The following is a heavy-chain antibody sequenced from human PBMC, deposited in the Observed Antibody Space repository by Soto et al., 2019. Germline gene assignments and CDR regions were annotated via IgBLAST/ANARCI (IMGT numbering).Heavy chain of an antibody. Sequence: SVKVSCKASGGTFSSYAICWVRQAPGQGLEWMGGIIPIFGTANYAQKFQGRVTITADKSTSTAYMELSSLRSEDTAVYYCADTYYDFWSGYSYYYYYGMDVWGQGTTVTVSS. CDR3: ADTYYDFWSGYSYYYYYGMDV. CDR1: GGTFSSYA. V-gene: IGHV1-69*06. D-gene: IGHD3-3*01. CDR2: IIPIFGTA. J-gene: IGHJ6*02.